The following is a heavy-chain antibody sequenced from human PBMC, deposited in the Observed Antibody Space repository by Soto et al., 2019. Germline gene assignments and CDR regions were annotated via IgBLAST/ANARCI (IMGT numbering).Heavy chain of an antibody. CDR1: GFTFCSYW. CDR2: IRRSSSTI. J-gene: IGHJ3*02. CDR3: ARPRGGFDI. V-gene: IGHV3-48*01. Sequence: PGGSLRLSCAASGFTFCSYWMSWVRQAPGKGLEWVSYIRRSSSTIYYVDSVKGRFTISRDNAKNSLYLQMNSLRAEDTAVYYCARPRGGFDIWGQGTMVTVSS.